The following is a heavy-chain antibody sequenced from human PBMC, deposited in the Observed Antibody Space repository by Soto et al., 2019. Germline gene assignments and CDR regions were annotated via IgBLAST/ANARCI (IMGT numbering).Heavy chain of an antibody. CDR2: TYYRSKWYN. Sequence: SQTLSLTCDISGESVSRNSAAWNWIRQSPSRGLEWLGRTYYRSKWYNDYAVSVKSRITINPDTSKNTLYLQMNSLRAEDTAVYYCARGTKRWLQSDAFDIWGQGTMVTVSS. J-gene: IGHJ3*02. CDR3: ARGTKRWLQSDAFDI. V-gene: IGHV6-1*01. CDR1: GESVSRNSAA. D-gene: IGHD5-12*01.